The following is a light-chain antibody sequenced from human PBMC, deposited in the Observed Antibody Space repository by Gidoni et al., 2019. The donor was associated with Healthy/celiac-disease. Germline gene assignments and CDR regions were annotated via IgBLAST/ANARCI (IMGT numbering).Light chain of an antibody. J-gene: IGKJ1*01. Sequence: LRITQSPSPLSASTGDRVTITCRASQGISSYLAWYQQKPGKAPKLLIYAASTLQSGVPSRFSGSGSGTDFTLTISCLQSEDFATYYCQQYYSYPPAFGQGTKVEIK. CDR2: AAS. CDR1: QGISSY. CDR3: QQYYSYPPA. V-gene: IGKV1-8*01.